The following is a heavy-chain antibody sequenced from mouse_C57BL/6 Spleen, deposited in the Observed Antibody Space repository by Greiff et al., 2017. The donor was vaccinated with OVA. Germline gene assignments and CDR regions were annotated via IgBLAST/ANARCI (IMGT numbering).Heavy chain of an antibody. V-gene: IGHV1-69*01. J-gene: IGHJ2*01. D-gene: IGHD1-1*01. CDR2: IDPSDSYT. Sequence: VQLQQPGAELVMPGASVKLSCKASGYTFTSYWMHWVKQRPGQGLEWIGEIDPSDSYTNYNQKFKGKSTLTVDKSSSTAYMQLGSRTSEDAAVYYYAAGRSDKDYWGQGTTLTVSS. CDR1: GYTFTSYW. CDR3: AAGRSDKDY.